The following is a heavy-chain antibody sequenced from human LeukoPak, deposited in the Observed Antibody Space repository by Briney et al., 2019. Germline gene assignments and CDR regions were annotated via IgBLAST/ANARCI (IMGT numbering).Heavy chain of an antibody. Sequence: PSETLSLTCTVSGGSISSGGYYWSWIRQHPGKGLEWIGYIYYSGSTYYNPSLKSRVTLSVDTSKNQFSLKLSSVTAADTAVYYCARGRGTVEDIVVVVADHFDYWGQGTLVTVSS. J-gene: IGHJ4*02. CDR1: GGSISSGGYY. V-gene: IGHV4-31*03. CDR3: ARGRGTVEDIVVVVADHFDY. CDR2: IYYSGST. D-gene: IGHD2-15*01.